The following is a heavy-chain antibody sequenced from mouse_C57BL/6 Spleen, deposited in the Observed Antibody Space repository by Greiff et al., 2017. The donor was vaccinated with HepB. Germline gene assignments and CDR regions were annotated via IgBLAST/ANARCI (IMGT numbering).Heavy chain of an antibody. Sequence: LVESGAELARPGASVKLSCKASGYTFTSYGISWVKQRTGQGLEWIGEIYPRSGNTYYNEKFKGKATLTADKSSSTAYMELRSLTSEDSAVYFCANYYGSKYYFDYWGQGTTLTVSS. CDR1: GYTFTSYG. V-gene: IGHV1-81*01. D-gene: IGHD1-1*01. CDR2: IYPRSGNT. J-gene: IGHJ2*01. CDR3: ANYYGSKYYFDY.